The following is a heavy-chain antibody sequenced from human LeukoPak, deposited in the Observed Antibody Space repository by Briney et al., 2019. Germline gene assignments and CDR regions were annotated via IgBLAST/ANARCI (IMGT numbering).Heavy chain of an antibody. CDR3: ARGGLGSAFDN. D-gene: IGHD6-19*01. Sequence: GGSLRLSCAASGFTFSNYALSWARQAPGKGLECVSAISGSGGSTYSADSLKGRFTISRDNSKNTLYLQINSLRADDTAVFYCARGGLGSAFDNWGQGTLVTVSS. CDR2: ISGSGGST. CDR1: GFTFSNYA. J-gene: IGHJ4*02. V-gene: IGHV3-23*01.